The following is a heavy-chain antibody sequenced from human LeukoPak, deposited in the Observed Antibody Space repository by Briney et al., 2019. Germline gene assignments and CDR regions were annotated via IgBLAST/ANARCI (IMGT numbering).Heavy chain of an antibody. CDR2: INPNNGNT. Sequence: ASVKVSCKASGYTFTSYGISWVRQAPGQGLEWMGWINPNNGNTIYAQKLQGRVTMTTDTSTNTAYMDLRSLRSDDTAVYYCARNGCSGGSCYRLNYYYYGMDVWGQGTTVTVSS. D-gene: IGHD2-15*01. J-gene: IGHJ6*02. V-gene: IGHV1-18*01. CDR3: ARNGCSGGSCYRLNYYYYGMDV. CDR1: GYTFTSYG.